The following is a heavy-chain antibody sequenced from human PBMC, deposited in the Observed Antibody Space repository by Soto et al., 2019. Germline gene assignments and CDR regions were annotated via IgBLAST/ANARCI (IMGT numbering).Heavy chain of an antibody. V-gene: IGHV3-30*18. Sequence: QVQLVESGGGVVQPGRSLRLSCAASGFTFSSYGMHWVRQAPGKGLEWVAVISYDGSNKYYADSVKGRFTISRDNSKNTLYLQMNSLRAEDTAVYYCAKDQGLLWFGESPTLDYWGQGTLVTVSS. D-gene: IGHD3-10*01. CDR3: AKDQGLLWFGESPTLDY. J-gene: IGHJ4*02. CDR1: GFTFSSYG. CDR2: ISYDGSNK.